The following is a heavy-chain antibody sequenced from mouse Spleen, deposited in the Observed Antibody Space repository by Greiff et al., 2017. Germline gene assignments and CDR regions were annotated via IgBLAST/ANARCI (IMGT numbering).Heavy chain of an antibody. CDR2: ISSGSSTI. J-gene: IGHJ1*01. CDR1: GFTFSDYG. Sequence: EVKLVESGGGLVKPGGSLKLSCAASGFTFSDYGMHWVRQAPEKGLEWVAYISSGSSTIYYADTVKGRFTISRDNAKNTLFLQMTSLRSEDTAMYYCARLRPYWYFDVWGAGTTVTVSS. CDR3: ARLRPYWYFDV. V-gene: IGHV5-17*01. D-gene: IGHD2-4*01.